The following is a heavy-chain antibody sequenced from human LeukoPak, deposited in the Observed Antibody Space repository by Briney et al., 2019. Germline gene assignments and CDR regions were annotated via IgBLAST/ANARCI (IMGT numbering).Heavy chain of an antibody. CDR1: GGSISSSSYY. D-gene: IGHD2-2*01. Sequence: PSETLSLTCTVSGGSISSSSYYWGWIRQPPGKGLGWIGSIYYSGSTYYNPSLKSRVTISVDTSKNQFSLKLSSVTAADTAVYYCARDFSSPPYCSSTSCYSGAYNWFDPWGQGTLVTVSS. CDR2: IYYSGST. CDR3: ARDFSSPPYCSSTSCYSGAYNWFDP. J-gene: IGHJ5*02. V-gene: IGHV4-39*07.